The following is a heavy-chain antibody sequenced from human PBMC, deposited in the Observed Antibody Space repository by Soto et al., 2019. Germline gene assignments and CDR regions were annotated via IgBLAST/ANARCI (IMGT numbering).Heavy chain of an antibody. D-gene: IGHD6-19*01. Sequence: PSETLSLTCAVPAGSISTYYWSWIRQPPGKGLEWIGYIYYSGTTDYNPSLKSRVTISVDTSRNQFSLKLASVTAADTAVYYCAKDGGFGGWYADYWGQGTRVTVSS. CDR1: AGSISTYY. V-gene: IGHV4-59*01. CDR2: IYYSGTT. J-gene: IGHJ4*02. CDR3: AKDGGFGGWYADY.